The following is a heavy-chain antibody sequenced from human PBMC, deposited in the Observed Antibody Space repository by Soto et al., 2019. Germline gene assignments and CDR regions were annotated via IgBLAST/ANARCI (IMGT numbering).Heavy chain of an antibody. V-gene: IGHV3-30-3*01. J-gene: IGHJ4*02. D-gene: IGHD3-10*01. CDR2: ISHDGTNK. CDR3: ARNYYGSGSYLGPFGY. Sequence: WGSLRLSCAASGFTFSSYAMHWVRQAPGTGLEWVAVISHDGTNKYYADSVKGRFTISRDNSNNTLYLQMNSLRAEDTAVYYCARNYYGSGSYLGPFGYWGQGTLVTVSS. CDR1: GFTFSSYA.